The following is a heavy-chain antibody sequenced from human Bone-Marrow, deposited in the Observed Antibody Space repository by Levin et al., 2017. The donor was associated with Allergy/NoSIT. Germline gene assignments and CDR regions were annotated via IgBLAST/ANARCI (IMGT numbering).Heavy chain of an antibody. CDR2: ISSSGSTI. Sequence: SCAASGFTFSDYYMSWIRQAPGKGLEWVSYISSSGSTIYYADSVKGRFTISRDNAKNSLYLQMNSLRAEDTAVYYCASELYYYDSSGSTFDYWGQGTLVTVSS. CDR3: ASELYYYDSSGSTFDY. CDR1: GFTFSDYY. D-gene: IGHD3-22*01. J-gene: IGHJ4*02. V-gene: IGHV3-11*01.